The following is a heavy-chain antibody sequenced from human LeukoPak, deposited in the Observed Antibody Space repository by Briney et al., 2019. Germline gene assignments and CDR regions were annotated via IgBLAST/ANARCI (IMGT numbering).Heavy chain of an antibody. CDR1: GGSISSSSYY. J-gene: IGHJ2*01. D-gene: IGHD5-24*01. CDR3: ARRRDGYNYYGFFPYSSSWYFDL. Sequence: SETLSLTCTVSGGSISSSSYYWGWIRQPPGKGLEWIGSIYYSGSTYYNPSLKSRVTISVDTSKNQFSLKLSSVTAADTAVYYCARRRDGYNYYGFFPYSSSWYFDLWGRGTLATVSS. CDR2: IYYSGST. V-gene: IGHV4-39*01.